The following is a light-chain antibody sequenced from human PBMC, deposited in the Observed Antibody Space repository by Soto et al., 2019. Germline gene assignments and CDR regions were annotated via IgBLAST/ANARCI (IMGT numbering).Light chain of an antibody. Sequence: QSALTQPASVSGSPGQSITISCTGTNSDIGGYNYVSWYQQHPGKAPKLMIYDVSNRPSGVSYRFSGSKSGNTASLTISGFQAEDEADYYCSSYTSRSTLGVFGGGTELTVL. V-gene: IGLV2-14*03. J-gene: IGLJ2*01. CDR1: NSDIGGYNY. CDR2: DVS. CDR3: SSYTSRSTLGV.